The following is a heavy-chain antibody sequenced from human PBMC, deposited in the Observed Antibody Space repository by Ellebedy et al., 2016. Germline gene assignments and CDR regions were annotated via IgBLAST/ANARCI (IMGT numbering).Heavy chain of an antibody. D-gene: IGHD5-12*01. CDR3: AKGGNNFYYYMDV. Sequence: SLKISXAASGFTFDDYAMHWVRQAPGKGLEWVSGISWNSGSIGYADSVKGRFTISRDNAKNSLYLQMNSLRAEDTALYYCAKGGNNFYYYMDVWGKGTTVTVSS. CDR2: ISWNSGSI. J-gene: IGHJ6*03. CDR1: GFTFDDYA. V-gene: IGHV3-9*01.